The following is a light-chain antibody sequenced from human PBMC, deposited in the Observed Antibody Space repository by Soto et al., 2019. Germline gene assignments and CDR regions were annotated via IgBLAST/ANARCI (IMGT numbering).Light chain of an antibody. J-gene: IGKJ3*01. Sequence: DIQMTQSPSSLSASVGDRVTITCRASQSISSYLNWYQQKPGKAPKLLTYAASSLQSGAPSRFSGSGSGTDFTLTISSLQPEDFATYYCQQSYGTPRTFGPGTKVDIK. CDR2: AAS. CDR3: QQSYGTPRT. V-gene: IGKV1-39*01. CDR1: QSISSY.